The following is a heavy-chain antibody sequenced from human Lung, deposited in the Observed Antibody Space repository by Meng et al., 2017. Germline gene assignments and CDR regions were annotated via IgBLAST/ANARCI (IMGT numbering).Heavy chain of an antibody. Sequence: SETLSLTCSVSGDSVSDGSYYWRWFRQPPGKTLEWIGDIFYVGRTNYNPSLKSRVTMSVDTSRNLFSLNLTSVTAADTAVYFCARDPGSYPDYWGQGLLVTSPQ. J-gene: IGHJ4*02. CDR1: GDSVSDGSYY. D-gene: IGHD3-10*01. CDR3: ARDPGSYPDY. CDR2: IFYVGRT. V-gene: IGHV4-61*01.